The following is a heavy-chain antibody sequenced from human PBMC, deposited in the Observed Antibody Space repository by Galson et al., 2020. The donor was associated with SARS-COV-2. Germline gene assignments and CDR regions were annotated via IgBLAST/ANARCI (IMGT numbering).Heavy chain of an antibody. CDR3: ARPVGGDDDYYYYMDV. CDR1: GYTFTSYG. D-gene: IGHD4-17*01. CDR2: ISAYNGNT. J-gene: IGHJ6*03. Sequence: ASVKVSCKASGYTFTSYGISWVRQAPGQGLEWMGWISAYNGNTNYVQKLQGRVTMTTDTSTSTAYMELRSLRSDDTAVYYCARPVGGDDDYYYYMDVWGKGTTVTVSS. V-gene: IGHV1-18*01.